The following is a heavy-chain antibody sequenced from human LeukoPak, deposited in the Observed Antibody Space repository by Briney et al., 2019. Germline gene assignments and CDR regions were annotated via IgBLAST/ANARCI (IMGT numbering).Heavy chain of an antibody. CDR2: ISSDGRTT. D-gene: IGHD3-10*01. Sequence: PGGSLRLSCAASGFTFSYNWMHWVRQAPGKGLVWVSRISSDGRTTHYADSVKGRFTISRDSAKNTLFLQMNDLRAGDTAVYYCLGYYSGSPNWGQGTLVTVSS. CDR3: LGYYSGSPN. CDR1: GFTFSYNW. J-gene: IGHJ4*02. V-gene: IGHV3-74*01.